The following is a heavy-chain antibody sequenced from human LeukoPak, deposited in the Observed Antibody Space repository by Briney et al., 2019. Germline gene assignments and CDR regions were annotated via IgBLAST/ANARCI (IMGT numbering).Heavy chain of an antibody. CDR2: IYYSGST. D-gene: IGHD3-22*01. V-gene: IGHV4-39*01. CDR3: ARPNVDSSGYYYFDY. J-gene: IGHJ4*02. CDR1: GASISVSSYY. Sequence: SETQSLTCTVSGASISVSSYYWGWIRQPPGKGLEWIGSIYYSGSTYYNPSLKSRVTISVDTSKNQFSLKLSSVTAADTAVYYCARPNVDSSGYYYFDYWGQGTLVTVSS.